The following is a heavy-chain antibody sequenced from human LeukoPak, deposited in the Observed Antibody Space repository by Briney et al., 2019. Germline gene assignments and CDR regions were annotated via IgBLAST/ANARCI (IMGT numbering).Heavy chain of an antibody. CDR1: GFTFSSYS. V-gene: IGHV3-48*01. D-gene: IGHD2-21*02. J-gene: IGHJ4*02. Sequence: GGSLRLSCAASGFTFSSYSMNWVRQAPGKGLEWVSYISSSSNTIYYADSVKGRFTISRDNAKNSLYLQMNSLRAEDTAVYYCARDKPHIVVVTASLYDYWGQGTLVTVSS. CDR2: ISSSSNTI. CDR3: ARDKPHIVVVTASLYDY.